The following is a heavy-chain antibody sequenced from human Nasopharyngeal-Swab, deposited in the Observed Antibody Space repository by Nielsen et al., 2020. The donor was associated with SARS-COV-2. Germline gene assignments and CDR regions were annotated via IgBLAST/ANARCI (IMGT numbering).Heavy chain of an antibody. V-gene: IGHV3-9*01. D-gene: IGHD2-2*01. CDR1: GFPFDDYA. CDR3: AKTSASTSSRSSNVPFDL. CDR2: TNWNGVNT. Sequence: SLKISCEVSGFPFDDYAMHWVRQVPGQDLEWVAGTNWNGVNTDYADSVKGRFTIFRDNAKSSLYLQMNSLRPDDTAFFYCAKTSASTSSRSSNVPFDLWSQGTMVTVSS. J-gene: IGHJ3*01.